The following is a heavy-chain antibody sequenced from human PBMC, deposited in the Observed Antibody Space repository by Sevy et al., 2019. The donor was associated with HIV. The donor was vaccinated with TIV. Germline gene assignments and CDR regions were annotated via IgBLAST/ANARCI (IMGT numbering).Heavy chain of an antibody. J-gene: IGHJ5*02. CDR3: ARAAVPRATDNWFDT. V-gene: IGHV3-30*04. Sequence: GGSLRLSCAASGLTFNSYAFHWVRQAPGKGLEWVAIISYDGSDKYYADSVKGRFTISLDNSKNTLYRQMNSLIAEDTAVYYGARAAVPRATDNWFDTWGQGTLVTVSS. CDR2: ISYDGSDK. CDR1: GLTFNSYA. D-gene: IGHD6-19*01.